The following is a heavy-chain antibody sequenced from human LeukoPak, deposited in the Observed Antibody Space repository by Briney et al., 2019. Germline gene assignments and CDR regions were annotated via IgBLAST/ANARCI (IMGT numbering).Heavy chain of an antibody. V-gene: IGHV3-23*01. D-gene: IGHD1-26*01. CDR1: GFSFTTYS. CDR2: IRAEGDPT. CDR3: ARGHTTPVRFDY. Sequence: PGGSLRLSCRASGFSFTTYSMNWVRQASGKGLEWVSVIRAEGDPTHYADSVKGRFTISRDNSKNTLYLQMSSLRAEDTAVYYCARGHTTPVRFDYWGQGTLVTVSS. J-gene: IGHJ4*02.